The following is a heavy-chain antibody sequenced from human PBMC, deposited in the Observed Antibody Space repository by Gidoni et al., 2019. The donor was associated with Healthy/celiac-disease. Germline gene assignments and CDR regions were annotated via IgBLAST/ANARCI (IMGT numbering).Heavy chain of an antibody. CDR1: GGSISSYY. CDR3: ARRWTYGSIDY. CDR2: INYSGST. D-gene: IGHD3-10*01. V-gene: IGHV4-59*08. J-gene: IGHJ4*02. Sequence: QVQLQESGPGLVKPSATLSLTCTVSGGSISSYYWSWIRQPPGKGLEWIGYINYSGSTNYNPSRKSRVTISVDTPKNQFSLKLSSVTAADTAVYYCARRWTYGSIDYWGQGTLVTVSS.